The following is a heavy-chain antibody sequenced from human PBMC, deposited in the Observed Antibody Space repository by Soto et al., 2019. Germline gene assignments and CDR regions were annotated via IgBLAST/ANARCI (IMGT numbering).Heavy chain of an antibody. CDR3: TKDEGYCSSISCKDAFDY. V-gene: IGHV3-9*01. Sequence: EVQLVESGGGLVQPGRSLRLSCAASGFTFVDHGMHWVRQAPGQGLXXXXGISWDGTYTGYADSVKGRFTISRXNAKKSLXLXXXXXXXXXTALYYCTKDEGYCSSISCKDAFDYWGLGTMVTVS. CDR2: ISWDGTYT. D-gene: IGHD2-2*01. CDR1: GFTFVDHG. J-gene: IGHJ3*01.